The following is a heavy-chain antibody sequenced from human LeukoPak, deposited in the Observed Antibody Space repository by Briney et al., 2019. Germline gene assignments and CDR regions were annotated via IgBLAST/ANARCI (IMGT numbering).Heavy chain of an antibody. CDR3: ARGYGYYDSSGYYFPAY. Sequence: SVKVSCKASGGTFSSYAISWVRQAPGQGLEWMGGIIPIFGTANYAQKFQGRVTITTDESTSTAYMELSSLRSEDTAVYYCARGYGYYDSSGYYFPAYWGQGTLVTVAS. CDR2: IIPIFGTA. D-gene: IGHD3-22*01. V-gene: IGHV1-69*05. J-gene: IGHJ4*02. CDR1: GGTFSSYA.